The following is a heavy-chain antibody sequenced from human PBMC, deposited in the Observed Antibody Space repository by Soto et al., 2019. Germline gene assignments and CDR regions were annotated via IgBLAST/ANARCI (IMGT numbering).Heavy chain of an antibody. CDR1: GGTFSSYA. J-gene: IGHJ2*01. Sequence: GASVKVSCKASGGTFSSYAISWVRQAPGQGLEWMGGIIPIFGTANYAQKFQGRVTITADESTSTAYMELSSLRSEDTAVYYCARVPFDDCSGGSCYADWYFDLWGRGTLVTVSS. CDR2: IIPIFGTA. D-gene: IGHD2-15*01. CDR3: ARVPFDDCSGGSCYADWYFDL. V-gene: IGHV1-69*13.